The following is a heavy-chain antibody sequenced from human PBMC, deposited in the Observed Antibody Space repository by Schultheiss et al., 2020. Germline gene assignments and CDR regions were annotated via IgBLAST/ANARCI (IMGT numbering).Heavy chain of an antibody. CDR3: ARDLAGGLDWKGRLDA. Sequence: SETLSLTCTVSGGSISSGGYYWSWIRQHPGKGLEWIVYIYYSGSTKYNPSLKSRVTISVDTSKNQFSLDLTSVTAADTAVYYCARDLAGGLDWKGRLDAWGQGTLVTVSS. CDR1: GGSISSGGYY. V-gene: IGHV4-61*08. D-gene: IGHD3-9*01. CDR2: IYYSGST. J-gene: IGHJ5*02.